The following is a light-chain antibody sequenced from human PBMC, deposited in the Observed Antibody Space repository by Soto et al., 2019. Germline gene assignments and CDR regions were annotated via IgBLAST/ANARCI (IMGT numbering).Light chain of an antibody. CDR3: QKYNSAPWT. CDR1: QGISTD. Sequence: DIQMTQSPSSLSASVGDRVTITCRASQGISTDLAWYQQKPGKVPQLLIYGASTLHSGVPSRFSGDGSGTDFTLTISSLQPEDVATDYCQKYNSAPWTFGQGTKVEIK. J-gene: IGKJ1*01. V-gene: IGKV1-27*01. CDR2: GAS.